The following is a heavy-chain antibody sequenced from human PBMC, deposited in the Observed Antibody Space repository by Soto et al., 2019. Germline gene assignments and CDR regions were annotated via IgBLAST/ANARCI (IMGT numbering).Heavy chain of an antibody. CDR2: IVVGSDNT. J-gene: IGHJ6*02. Sequence: QMQLVQSGPEVKKPGTSLKVSCKASGFTLSSSAVQWVRQARGQGLEWIGWIVVGSDNTNYAQKFQERVTITRDMSTSTVYMELSSLSSEDTATYYCAAAILGQPPYFYDMDVWGQGTPVTVSS. V-gene: IGHV1-58*01. CDR1: GFTLSSSA. CDR3: AAAILGQPPYFYDMDV. D-gene: IGHD1-26*01.